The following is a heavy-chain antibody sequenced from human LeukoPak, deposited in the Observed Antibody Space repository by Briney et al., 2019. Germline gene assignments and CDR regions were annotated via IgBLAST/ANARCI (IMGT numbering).Heavy chain of an antibody. V-gene: IGHV4-39*01. Sequence: PSETLSLTCTVSGGSISSSSYYWGWIRQPPGKGLVWIGSIYYSGSTYYNPSLKSRVTISVDTSKNQFSLKLSSVTAADTAVYYCARVVPAAIGYYQHWGQGTLVTVSS. CDR3: ARVVPAAIGYYQH. D-gene: IGHD2-2*02. CDR1: GGSISSSSYY. CDR2: IYYSGST. J-gene: IGHJ1*01.